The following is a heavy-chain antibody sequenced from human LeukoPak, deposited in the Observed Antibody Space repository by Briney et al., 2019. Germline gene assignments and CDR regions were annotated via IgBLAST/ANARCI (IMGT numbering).Heavy chain of an antibody. J-gene: IGHJ5*02. Sequence: ASVKVSCKASVYTFSDYYMHWVRQAPRQGLEWMGWINPKSGDTNYVQKLQCRVTVPRDTSISPVYMELRRLRSDDTAVYYCTRGPNYSGSGRSWFDPWGQGPLVTVSS. V-gene: IGHV1-2*02. CDR2: INPKSGDT. CDR1: VYTFSDYY. D-gene: IGHD3-10*01. CDR3: TRGPNYSGSGRSWFDP.